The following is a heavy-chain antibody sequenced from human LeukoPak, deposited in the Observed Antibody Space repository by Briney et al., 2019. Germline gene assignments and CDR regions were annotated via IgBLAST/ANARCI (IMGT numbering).Heavy chain of an antibody. Sequence: GGSLRLSCAASGSTFSSYGMHWVRQAPGKGLEWVAFIRYDGSNKYYADSVKGRFTISRDNSKNTLYLQMNSLRAEDTAVYYCASWELYYFDYWGQGTLVTVSS. CDR3: ASWELYYFDY. CDR2: IRYDGSNK. D-gene: IGHD1-7*01. J-gene: IGHJ4*02. CDR1: GSTFSSYG. V-gene: IGHV3-30*02.